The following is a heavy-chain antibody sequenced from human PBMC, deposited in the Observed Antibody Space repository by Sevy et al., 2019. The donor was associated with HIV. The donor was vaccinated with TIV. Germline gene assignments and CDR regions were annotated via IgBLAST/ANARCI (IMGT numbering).Heavy chain of an antibody. J-gene: IGHJ4*02. CDR3: ARQSSKRVGARALLDY. V-gene: IGHV3-33*01. CDR1: GFIFSNSA. Sequence: QLGGPLRLSCAASGFIFSNSAMHWVRQAPGKGLEWVALIWSDGSNTNYANSVKGRFTISRDNSKNTVSLQMNSLRADDTAVYYCARQSSKRVGARALLDYWGQGILVTVSS. D-gene: IGHD1-26*01. CDR2: IWSDGSNT.